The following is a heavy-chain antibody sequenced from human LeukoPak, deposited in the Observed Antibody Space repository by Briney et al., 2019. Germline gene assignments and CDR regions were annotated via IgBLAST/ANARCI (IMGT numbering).Heavy chain of an antibody. CDR3: SSSWDDAFDI. J-gene: IGHJ3*02. Sequence: GGSLRLPCAASGFTFSSYAMSWVRQAPGKGLEWVSAISGSGGSAYYADSVKGRFTISRDNSKNTLYLQMNSLGAEDTAVYYCSSSWDDAFDIWGQGTMVTVSS. D-gene: IGHD6-13*01. CDR2: ISGSGGSA. V-gene: IGHV3-23*01. CDR1: GFTFSSYA.